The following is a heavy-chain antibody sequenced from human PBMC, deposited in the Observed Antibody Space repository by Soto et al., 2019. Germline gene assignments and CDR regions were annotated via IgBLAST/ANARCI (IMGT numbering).Heavy chain of an antibody. CDR3: ARDGAVPADLDY. CDR2: INAGNGNT. J-gene: IGHJ4*02. CDR1: GYTFTTYA. Sequence: QVQLVQSGAEEKKPGASVKVSCKDSGYTFTTYAMHWVRQAPGQRLEWMGWINAGNGNTKYSQKFQGRVTITRDTSASTSYMELSSLRSEDTAVYYCARDGAVPADLDYWGQGTLVTVSS. D-gene: IGHD6-19*01. V-gene: IGHV1-3*05.